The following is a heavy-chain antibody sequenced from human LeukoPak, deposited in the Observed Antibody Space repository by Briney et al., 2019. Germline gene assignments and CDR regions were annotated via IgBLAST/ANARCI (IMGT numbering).Heavy chain of an antibody. Sequence: SETLSLTCTVSGGSISSAAYYWSWIRQPAGKGLEWIGRIYTSGSINYNSSLKSRVTISLDTSNNQFSLKLSSVTAADTAVYYCAREREGPYGYLDCWGQGTLVTVSS. CDR2: IYTSGSI. V-gene: IGHV4-61*02. CDR1: GGSISSAAYY. CDR3: AREREGPYGYLDC. J-gene: IGHJ4*02. D-gene: IGHD4-17*01.